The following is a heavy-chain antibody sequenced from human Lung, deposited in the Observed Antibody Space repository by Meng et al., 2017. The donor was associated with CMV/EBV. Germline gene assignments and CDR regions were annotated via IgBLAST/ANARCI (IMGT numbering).Heavy chain of an antibody. CDR1: GGTFSSYA. J-gene: IGHJ3*02. CDR2: IIPIFGTA. Sequence: SXXVSXKASGGTFSSYAISWVRRAPGQGLEWMGGIIPIFGTANYAQKFQGRVTITADESTSTAYMELSSLRSEDTAVYYCASTETTVIVDAFDIWGQGTXVTVSS. CDR3: ASTETTVIVDAFDI. V-gene: IGHV1-69*13. D-gene: IGHD4-11*01.